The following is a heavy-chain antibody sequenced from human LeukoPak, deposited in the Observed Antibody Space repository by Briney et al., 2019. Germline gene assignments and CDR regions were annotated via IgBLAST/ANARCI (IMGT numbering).Heavy chain of an antibody. D-gene: IGHD6-19*01. J-gene: IGHJ4*02. Sequence: GASVKVSCKASGGTFSSYAISWVRQAPGQGHEWMGGIIPIFGTANYAQKSQGRVTITTDESTSTAYMELRSLRSEDTAVYYCARAVACQFHLFYYWGQGTLVTVSS. CDR3: ARAVACQFHLFYY. CDR2: IIPIFGTA. V-gene: IGHV1-69*05. CDR1: GGTFSSYA.